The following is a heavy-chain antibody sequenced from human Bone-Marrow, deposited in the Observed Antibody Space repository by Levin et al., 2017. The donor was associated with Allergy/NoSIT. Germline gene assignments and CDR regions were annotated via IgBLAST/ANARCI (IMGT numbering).Heavy chain of an antibody. CDR3: ARIVSRSNSDY. CDR2: ISQSGAT. D-gene: IGHD2-15*01. CDR1: DGSFNSYY. Sequence: LSQTLSLTCAVYDGSFNSYYWTWIRQSPGKGLDWIGEISQSGATRYNPSLESRVTISVDKSKNQFSLKLTSVTAADTAVYYCARIVSRSNSDYWGQGTVVTVSS. J-gene: IGHJ4*02. V-gene: IGHV4-34*01.